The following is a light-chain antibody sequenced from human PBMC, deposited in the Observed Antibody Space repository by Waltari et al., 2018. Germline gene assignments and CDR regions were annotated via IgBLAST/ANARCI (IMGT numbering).Light chain of an antibody. V-gene: IGKV3-11*01. J-gene: IGKJ5*01. Sequence: EIVLTQSPATLSLSPGYRATLSCRASQNVNMYLAWYQQKPGQGPRLLIYDATDRAAGVPARFSGSGSGTEFTLTISSLEPEDFAVYHCQQRNHWITFGQGTRLEI. CDR3: QQRNHWIT. CDR2: DAT. CDR1: QNVNMY.